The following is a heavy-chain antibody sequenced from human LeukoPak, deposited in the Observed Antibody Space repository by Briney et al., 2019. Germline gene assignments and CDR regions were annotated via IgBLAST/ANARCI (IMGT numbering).Heavy chain of an antibody. CDR1: GYSISSGHY. CDR3: ASRRGLYGTYYFDY. CDR2: IYHSGST. J-gene: IGHJ4*02. V-gene: IGHV4-38-2*01. Sequence: PSETLSLTCAVSGYSISSGHYWGWIRQPPGKGLGWIGSIYHSGSTYYNPSLKSRVTISVDTSKNQFSLKLSSVTAADTAVYYCASRRGLYGTYYFDYWGQGTLVTVSS. D-gene: IGHD1-14*01.